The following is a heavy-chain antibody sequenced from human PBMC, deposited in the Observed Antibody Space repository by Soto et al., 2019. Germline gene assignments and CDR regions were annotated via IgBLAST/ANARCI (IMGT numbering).Heavy chain of an antibody. J-gene: IGHJ5*02. CDR3: ARKVTGTTVGAFDH. D-gene: IGHD1-7*01. V-gene: IGHV4-59*08. Sequence: SETLSLTCTVSGGSISSYYWSWIRQPPGKGLEWIGYIYYSGSTNYNPSLKSRVTISVDTSKNQFSLKLSSVTAADTAVYYCARKVTGTTVGAFDHWGQGTLVTVSS. CDR2: IYYSGST. CDR1: GGSISSYY.